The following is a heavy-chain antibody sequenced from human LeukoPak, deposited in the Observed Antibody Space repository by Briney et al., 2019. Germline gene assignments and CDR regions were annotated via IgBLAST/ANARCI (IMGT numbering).Heavy chain of an antibody. CDR3: AKSGTITTSFDY. J-gene: IGHJ4*02. D-gene: IGHD3-22*01. CDR2: ISGSGGGT. Sequence: GGSLRLSCAASGFTFSGYAMSWVRQAPGKGLEWVSAISGSGGGTYYADSVKGRFTISRDNSKNTLYVQMNSLRAEDTAVYYCAKSGTITTSFDYWGQGTLVTVSS. CDR1: GFTFSGYA. V-gene: IGHV3-23*01.